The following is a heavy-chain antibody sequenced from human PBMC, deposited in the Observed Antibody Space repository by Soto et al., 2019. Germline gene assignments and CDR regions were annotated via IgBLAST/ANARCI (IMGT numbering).Heavy chain of an antibody. Sequence: QLQLQESGPGLVKPSETLSLTCTVSGGSISSSSYYWGWIRQPPGKGLEWIGSIYYSGSTYYNPSLKSRVTISVDTSKNQFSLKLSSVTAADTAVYYCARHVDSSSWFWYFDLWGRGTLVTVSS. D-gene: IGHD6-13*01. V-gene: IGHV4-39*01. CDR3: ARHVDSSSWFWYFDL. CDR2: IYYSGST. J-gene: IGHJ2*01. CDR1: GGSISSSSYY.